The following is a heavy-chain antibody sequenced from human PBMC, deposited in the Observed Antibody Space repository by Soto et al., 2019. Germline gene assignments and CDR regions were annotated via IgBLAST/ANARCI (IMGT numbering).Heavy chain of an antibody. V-gene: IGHV3-23*01. D-gene: IGHD6-19*01. CDR1: GFTFSSYA. CDR2: ISGSGGST. J-gene: IGHJ6*02. Sequence: LRLSCAASGFTFSSYAMSWVRQAPGKGLEWVSAISGSGGSTYYADSVKGRFTISRGNSKNTLYLQMNSLRAEDTAVYYCARDVVSGWLVESYYYYGMDVWGQGTTVTVSS. CDR3: ARDVVSGWLVESYYYYGMDV.